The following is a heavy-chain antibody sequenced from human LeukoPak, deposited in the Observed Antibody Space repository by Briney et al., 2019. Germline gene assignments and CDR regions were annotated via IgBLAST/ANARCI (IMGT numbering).Heavy chain of an antibody. CDR2: IYYSGST. J-gene: IGHJ3*02. CDR3: ASEDPQWLSAHDAFDI. CDR1: GGSISSGDYY. Sequence: SETLSLTCTVSGGSISSGDYYWSWIRQPPGTGLEWIGYIYYSGSTYYNPSLKSRVTISVDTSKNQFSLKLSSVTAADTAVYYCASEDPQWLSAHDAFDIWGQGTMVTVSS. V-gene: IGHV4-30-4*01. D-gene: IGHD6-19*01.